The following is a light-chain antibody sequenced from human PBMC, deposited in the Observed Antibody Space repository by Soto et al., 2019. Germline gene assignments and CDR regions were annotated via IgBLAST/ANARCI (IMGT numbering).Light chain of an antibody. Sequence: EIVLTQSPGTLSLSPGERATLSCRASQSVSSSYLAWYQQKPGQAPRLLIYGASSRATGIPDRFSGSASGTDFTLTNSRLEPEDFAVYYCPQYGSSPPWTFGQGTKVEIK. V-gene: IGKV3-20*01. CDR3: PQYGSSPPWT. CDR2: GAS. J-gene: IGKJ1*01. CDR1: QSVSSSY.